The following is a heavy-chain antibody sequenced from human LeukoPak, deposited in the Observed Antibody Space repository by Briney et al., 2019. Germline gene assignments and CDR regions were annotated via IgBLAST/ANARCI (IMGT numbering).Heavy chain of an antibody. D-gene: IGHD3-3*01. V-gene: IGHV1-18*01. CDR1: GYTFTSYG. CDR2: ISAYNGNT. Sequence: ASVKVSCKASGYTFTSYGISWVRQAPGQGLEWMGWISAYNGNTNYAQKLQGRVTMTTDTSTSTAYMELSSLRSEDTAVYYCATGPSYDFWSGYLIYWGQGTLVTVSS. J-gene: IGHJ4*02. CDR3: ATGPSYDFWSGYLIY.